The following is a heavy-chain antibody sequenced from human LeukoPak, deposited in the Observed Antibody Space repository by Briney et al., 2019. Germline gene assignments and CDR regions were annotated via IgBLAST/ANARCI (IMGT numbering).Heavy chain of an antibody. D-gene: IGHD3-22*01. CDR2: ISGGSNT. J-gene: IGHJ4*02. CDR3: AKERDSRGYSDY. V-gene: IGHV3-23*01. CDR1: RFTFSTYS. Sequence: GGSLRLSCVASRFTFSTYSMSWVRQAPGKGLEWVSAISGGSNTYYADSVKGRFTISRDNSKNTLYLQMNSLRVVDTAVYYCAKERDSRGYSDYWGQGTLVTVSS.